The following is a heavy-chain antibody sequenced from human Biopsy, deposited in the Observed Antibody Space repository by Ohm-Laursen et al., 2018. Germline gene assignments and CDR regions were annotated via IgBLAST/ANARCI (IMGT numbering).Heavy chain of an antibody. J-gene: IGHJ6*02. Sequence: SLRLSCAASGFMFSASWMSWVRQAPGKGLEWVANINPDGSVKYFADSVKGRFTISRDNAENSMYLQMSSLRAEDTAVYYCARSRGSSGIATIYYYGMDVWGQGTTVTVSS. CDR3: ARSRGSSGIATIYYYGMDV. CDR2: INPDGSVK. CDR1: GFMFSASW. D-gene: IGHD3-10*01. V-gene: IGHV3-7*01.